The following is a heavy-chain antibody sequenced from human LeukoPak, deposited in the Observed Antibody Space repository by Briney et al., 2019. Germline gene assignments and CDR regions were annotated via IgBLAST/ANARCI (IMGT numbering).Heavy chain of an antibody. V-gene: IGHV3-30-3*01. CDR2: ISYDGGIK. CDR1: GFTFSSFP. J-gene: IGHJ4*02. D-gene: IGHD3-16*01. CDR3: AREGEGGDFDY. Sequence: GRSLRLSCAASGFTFSSFPMHWVRQAPGKGLEWVAMISYDGGIKFYADSVKGRFTISRDKSKSTLYVQMNSLRLEDTAIYYCAREGEGGDFDYWGQGTLVTVSS.